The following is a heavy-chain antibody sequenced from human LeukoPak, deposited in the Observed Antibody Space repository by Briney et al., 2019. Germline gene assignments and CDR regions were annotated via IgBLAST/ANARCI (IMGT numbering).Heavy chain of an antibody. CDR3: ASGGGIAAAHFDY. V-gene: IGHV1-69*02. D-gene: IGHD6-13*01. J-gene: IGHJ4*02. CDR1: GYTFTGYY. CDR2: IIPILGIA. Sequence: GASVKVSCKASGYTFTGYYMDWVRQAPGQGLEWMGRIIPILGIANYAQKFQGRVTITADKSTSTAYMELSSLRSEDTAVYYCASGGGIAAAHFDYWGQGTLVTVSS.